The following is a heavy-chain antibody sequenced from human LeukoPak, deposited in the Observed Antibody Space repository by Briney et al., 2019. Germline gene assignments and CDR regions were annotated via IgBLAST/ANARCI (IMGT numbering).Heavy chain of an antibody. D-gene: IGHD1-26*01. V-gene: IGHV1-18*01. CDR2: ISAYNGNT. CDR3: ARDYQAKKWELLLRRFSSPPEDY. Sequence: ASVKVSCKASGYTFTSYGISWVRQAPGQGLEWMGWISAYNGNTNYAQKLQGRVTMTTDTSTSTAYMELRSLRSDDTAVYYCARDYQAKKWELLLRRFSSPPEDYWGQGTLVTVSS. J-gene: IGHJ4*02. CDR1: GYTFTSYG.